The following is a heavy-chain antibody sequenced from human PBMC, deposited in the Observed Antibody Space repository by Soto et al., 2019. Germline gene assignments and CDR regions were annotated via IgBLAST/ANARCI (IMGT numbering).Heavy chain of an antibody. CDR1: GGSISSYY. V-gene: IGHV4-30-4*01. J-gene: IGHJ5*02. D-gene: IGHD3-9*01. CDR2: IYYSGST. CDR3: ARGTGYFDWLSNPSPNWFDP. Sequence: PSETLSLTCTVSGGSISSYYWSWIRQPPGKGLEWIGYIYYSGSTYYNPSLKSRVTISVDTSKNQFSLKLSSVTAADTAVYYCARGTGYFDWLSNPSPNWFDPWGQGTLVTVSS.